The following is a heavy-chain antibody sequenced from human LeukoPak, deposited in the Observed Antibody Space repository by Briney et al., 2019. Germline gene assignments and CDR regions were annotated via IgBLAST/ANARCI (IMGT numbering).Heavy chain of an antibody. CDR2: IYTSGSA. V-gene: IGHV4-61*02. Sequence: SQTLSLTCTVSGDSINSDSYYWSWIRQPAGKGLEWIGRIYTSGSADYNASLKSRVTISVDMSKNQFSLKLSSVTAADTAVYFCARHDVQLERRGFVRGVHLNWFDPWGQGTLVTVSS. J-gene: IGHJ5*02. D-gene: IGHD1-1*01. CDR1: GDSINSDSYY. CDR3: ARHDVQLERRGFVRGVHLNWFDP.